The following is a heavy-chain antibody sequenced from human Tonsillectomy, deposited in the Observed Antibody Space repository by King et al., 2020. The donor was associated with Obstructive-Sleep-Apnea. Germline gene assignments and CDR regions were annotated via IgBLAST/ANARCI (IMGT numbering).Heavy chain of an antibody. CDR1: GGSISSGGYY. J-gene: IGHJ4*02. D-gene: IGHD3-16*01. Sequence: QLQESGPGLVKPSQTLSLTCTVSGGSISSGGYYWSWIRQHPGKGLEWIGYIYYSGSTYYNPSLQSRVTISVDTSKNQFSLKLSSVTAADTAVYYCARVLYDPEQGFQFDYWGQGTLVTVSS. CDR3: ARVLYDPEQGFQFDY. V-gene: IGHV4-31*03. CDR2: IYYSGST.